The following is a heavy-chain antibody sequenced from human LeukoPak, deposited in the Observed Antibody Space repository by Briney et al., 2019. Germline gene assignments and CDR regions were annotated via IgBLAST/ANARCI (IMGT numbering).Heavy chain of an antibody. J-gene: IGHJ4*02. CDR1: GYTFTSYA. Sequence: EASVKVSCKASGYTFTSYAMHWVRQAPGQRLEWMGWINAGNGNTKYSQKFQGRVTITRDTSTTTAYMELRSLRSDDTAVYYCAREYASGWYTIFYWGQGTLVTVSS. D-gene: IGHD6-19*01. V-gene: IGHV1-3*01. CDR2: INAGNGNT. CDR3: AREYASGWYTIFY.